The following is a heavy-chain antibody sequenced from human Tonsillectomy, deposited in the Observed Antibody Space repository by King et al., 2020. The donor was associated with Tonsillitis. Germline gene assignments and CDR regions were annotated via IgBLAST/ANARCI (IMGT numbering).Heavy chain of an antibody. CDR3: TSSRLDHDAFDI. CDR1: GGSISTRNW. V-gene: IGHV4-4*02. D-gene: IGHD6-19*01. J-gene: IGHJ3*02. Sequence: QLQESGPGLVKPSGTLSLTCAISGGSISTRNWWSWVRQPPGKGLEWIGEIYHSGSTNYNPSLKSRVTISVDKSKNQFSLKLRSVTAADTAVYYCTSSRLDHDAFDIWGKGTMVTVSS. CDR2: IYHSGST.